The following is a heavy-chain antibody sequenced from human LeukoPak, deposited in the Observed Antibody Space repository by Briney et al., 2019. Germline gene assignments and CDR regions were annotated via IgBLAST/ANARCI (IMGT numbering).Heavy chain of an antibody. D-gene: IGHD5-12*01. V-gene: IGHV4-34*01. CDR2: INHSGST. Sequence: SETLSLTCAVYGGSFSGYYRSWIRQPPGKGLEWIGEINHSGSTNYNPSLKSRVTISVDTSKNQFSLKLSSVTAADTATYYCARESGALRGTQFDSWGQGTQVTVSS. J-gene: IGHJ4*02. CDR1: GGSFSGYY. CDR3: ARESGALRGTQFDS.